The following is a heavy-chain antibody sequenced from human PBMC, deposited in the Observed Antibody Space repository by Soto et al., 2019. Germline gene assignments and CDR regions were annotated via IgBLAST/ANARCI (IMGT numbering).Heavy chain of an antibody. V-gene: IGHV3-15*01. CDR1: GFTLRSYW. D-gene: IGHD2-15*01. CDR2: IRSKGDGETT. Sequence: PGGSLRLSCAASGFTLRSYWMSWVRQAPGKGLEWVGRIRSKGDGETTDYAAPVRGRFTISRDDSKNTFFLQMNSLKAEDTAVYYCTTDQAGGYFYYFGVVVWGQGTTVTVSS. J-gene: IGHJ6*02. CDR3: TTDQAGGYFYYFGVVV.